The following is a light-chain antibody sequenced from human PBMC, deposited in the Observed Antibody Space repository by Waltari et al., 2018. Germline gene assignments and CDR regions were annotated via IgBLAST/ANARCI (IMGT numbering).Light chain of an antibody. CDR3: QQYYSTPLT. V-gene: IGKV4-1*01. CDR1: ESVLYSSNNKNH. J-gene: IGKJ4*01. CDR2: WAS. Sequence: DIVMTQSPESLAVYLGERVTINCKSSESVLYSSNNKNHLAWYQQKPGQPPKLLLYWASTRESGVPDRFSGSGSETDFTLTVTSLQAEDVAVYYCQQYYSTPLTFGGGTKVEI.